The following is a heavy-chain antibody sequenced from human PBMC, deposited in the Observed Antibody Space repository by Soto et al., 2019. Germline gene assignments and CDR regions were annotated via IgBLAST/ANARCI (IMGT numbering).Heavy chain of an antibody. J-gene: IGHJ5*02. D-gene: IGHD3-3*01. CDR3: ARDSPYYDFWSGYYDNWFDP. Sequence: GGSLRLSCAASGFTFSSYGMHWVRQAPGKGLEWVAVIWYDGSNKYYADSVKGRFTISRDNSKNTLYLQMNSLRAEDTAVYYCARDSPYYDFWSGYYDNWFDPWGQVTLVTVSS. CDR1: GFTFSSYG. V-gene: IGHV3-33*01. CDR2: IWYDGSNK.